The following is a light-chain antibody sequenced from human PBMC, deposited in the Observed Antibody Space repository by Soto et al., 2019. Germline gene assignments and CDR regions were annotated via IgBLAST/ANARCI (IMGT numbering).Light chain of an antibody. CDR3: QSYDNSLSGSGV. J-gene: IGLJ1*01. CDR2: AIS. Sequence: QSVLTQPPSVSGAPGQRVTISCTGRSSNIGAGYDVHWYQQLPGTAPKLLLYAISNRPSGVPDRFSGSKSGTSASLAITGLQAEDEADYYCQSYDNSLSGSGVFGTGTKLTVL. CDR1: SSNIGAGYD. V-gene: IGLV1-40*01.